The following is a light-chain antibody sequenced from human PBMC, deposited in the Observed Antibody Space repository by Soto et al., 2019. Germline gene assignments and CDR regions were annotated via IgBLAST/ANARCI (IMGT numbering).Light chain of an antibody. Sequence: DIQMTQSPSSLSASVGDRVTITCRASQDITSDLGWFQQKPGKAPKRLIYAAPSLQSGVPSRFSGSASGTEFTLTISSLQPEDFATYYCLQHNSYPWTFGQGTKVEIK. J-gene: IGKJ1*01. CDR2: AAP. CDR3: LQHNSYPWT. CDR1: QDITSD. V-gene: IGKV1-17*01.